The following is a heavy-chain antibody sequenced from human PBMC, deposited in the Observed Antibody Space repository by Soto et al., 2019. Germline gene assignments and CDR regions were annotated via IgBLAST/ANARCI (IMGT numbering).Heavy chain of an antibody. D-gene: IGHD2-21*02. CDR1: GGTFSSYA. CDR3: ARWAYGGNSALYKLDY. J-gene: IGHJ4*02. V-gene: IGHV1-69*01. CDR2: IIPIFGTA. Sequence: QVQLVQSGAEVKKPGSSVKVSCKASGGTFSSYAISWVRQAPGQGLEWMGGIIPIFGTANYAQKFQGRVTITADEYTSTAYMELSSLRSEDTAVYYCARWAYGGNSALYKLDYWGQGTLVTVSS.